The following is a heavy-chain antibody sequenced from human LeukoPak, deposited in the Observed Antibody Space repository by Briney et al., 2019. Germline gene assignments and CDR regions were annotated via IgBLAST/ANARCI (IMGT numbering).Heavy chain of an antibody. V-gene: IGHV3-66*01. J-gene: IGHJ4*02. Sequence: GGSLRLSCAASGFTVSSNYMSWVRQAPGKGLEWVSVIYSGGSTYYADSVKGRFTISRDDSKNTLYLQMNSLKTEDTAVYYCTTEALGFDYWGQGTLVTVSS. CDR3: TTEALGFDY. CDR1: GFTVSSNY. CDR2: IYSGGST. D-gene: IGHD1-14*01.